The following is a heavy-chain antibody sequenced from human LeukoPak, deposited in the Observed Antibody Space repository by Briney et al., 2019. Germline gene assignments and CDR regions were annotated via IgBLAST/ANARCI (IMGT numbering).Heavy chain of an antibody. J-gene: IGHJ6*03. D-gene: IGHD3-22*01. CDR1: GGSISSYY. Sequence: SETLSLTCTVSGGSISSYYWSWIRQPPGKGLEWIGYIYYSGSTNYNPSLKSRVTISVDTSKNQFSLKLSSVTAADTAVYYCARDRTYYYDSSGFGYYYMDVWGKGTTVTVSS. CDR2: IYYSGST. V-gene: IGHV4-59*01. CDR3: ARDRTYYYDSSGFGYYYMDV.